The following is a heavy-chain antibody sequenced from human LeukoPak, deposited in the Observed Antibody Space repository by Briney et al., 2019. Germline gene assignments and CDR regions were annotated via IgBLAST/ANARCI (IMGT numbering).Heavy chain of an antibody. D-gene: IGHD1-26*01. V-gene: IGHV3-21*01. CDR1: GFTFRSSS. J-gene: IGHJ4*02. Sequence: AGGSLRLSCAASGFTFRSSSMSWVRQAPGKGLEWLSFISQNGVYIYYAESVKGRFTISRDDASNSLYLQMNSLRGEDTAVYYCTKLPGAFPLGEDWGQGTLVTVSS. CDR2: ISQNGVYI. CDR3: TKLPGAFPLGED.